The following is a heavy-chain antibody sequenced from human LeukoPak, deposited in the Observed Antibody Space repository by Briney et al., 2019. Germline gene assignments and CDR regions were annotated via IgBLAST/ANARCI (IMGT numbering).Heavy chain of an antibody. V-gene: IGHV3-53*01. Sequence: PGGSLRLSCAASGFTVSSNYMSWVRQAPGKGLEWVSVICSGGSTYYADCVKGGFTISKDHSKHTLYLQMNSLRADDTGVYYCARDPGLMDVRGAFDIWGQGTMVTVSS. J-gene: IGHJ3*02. D-gene: IGHD2-8*01. CDR2: ICSGGST. CDR1: GFTVSSNY. CDR3: ARDPGLMDVRGAFDI.